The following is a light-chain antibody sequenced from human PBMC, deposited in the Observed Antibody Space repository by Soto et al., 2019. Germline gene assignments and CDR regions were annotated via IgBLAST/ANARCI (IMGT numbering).Light chain of an antibody. Sequence: DIQMTQSPSTLSASVGDRVTITCRASQGISSWLAWYQQKPGKAPKLLIYKASSLESVVPSRFISSGSGKDCTLTSSSLQPDNLAAYYCQQYNTGWTFGQGTKVEIK. CDR2: KAS. V-gene: IGKV1-5*03. J-gene: IGKJ1*01. CDR3: QQYNTGWT. CDR1: QGISSW.